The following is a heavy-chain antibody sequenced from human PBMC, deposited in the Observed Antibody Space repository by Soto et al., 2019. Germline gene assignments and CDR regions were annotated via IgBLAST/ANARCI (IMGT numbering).Heavy chain of an antibody. Sequence: GGSLRLSCAASGFTFSRYVMHWVRQAPGKGLDWVAVISYEGSNKNYAESVKGRFTISRDNSKNTVYLQMNSLRAEDTAVYYCVGDEQWLADPFDYWGQGTLVTVYS. CDR2: ISYEGSNK. D-gene: IGHD6-19*01. V-gene: IGHV3-30-3*01. J-gene: IGHJ4*02. CDR3: VGDEQWLADPFDY. CDR1: GFTFSRYV.